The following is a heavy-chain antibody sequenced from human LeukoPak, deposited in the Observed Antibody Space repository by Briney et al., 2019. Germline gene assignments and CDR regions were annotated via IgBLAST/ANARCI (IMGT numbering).Heavy chain of an antibody. CDR1: GVALCGSG. J-gene: IGHJ3*02. CDR2: IRSRDINYAT. CDR3: TRLRETPSDVQAFDI. Sequence: GGSPRLSCAPPGVALCGSGAHWGRHASGKRVEWGGRIRSRDINYATAYVSSVKGRFSISREDSKNPSYLEMNRLNTEDTTSYYFTRLRETPSDVQAFDIWGQGTVVTVSS. D-gene: IGHD3-10*02. V-gene: IGHV3-73*01.